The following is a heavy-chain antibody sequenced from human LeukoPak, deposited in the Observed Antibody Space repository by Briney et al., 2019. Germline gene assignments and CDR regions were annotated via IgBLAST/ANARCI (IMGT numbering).Heavy chain of an antibody. V-gene: IGHV4-39*01. CDR2: IYYSGST. Sequence: PSETLSLTCTVSGGSISSSSYYWGWIRQPPGKGLEWIGSIYYSGSTYYNPSLKSRVTISVDTSKNQFSLKLNSVTAADTAVYFCARQVVAVAGTGHFDYWGQGTLVTVSS. CDR1: GGSISSSSYY. J-gene: IGHJ4*02. CDR3: ARQVVAVAGTGHFDY. D-gene: IGHD6-19*01.